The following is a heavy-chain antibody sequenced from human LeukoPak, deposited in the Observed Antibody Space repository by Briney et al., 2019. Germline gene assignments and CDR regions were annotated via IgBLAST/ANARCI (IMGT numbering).Heavy chain of an antibody. Sequence: PSETLSLTCAVYGGSFSGYYWSWIRQPPGKGLEWIGEINHSGSTNYNPSLKSRVTISVDTSKNQFSLKLSSVTAADTAVYYCARLRLSHTSIRYCSSTSCRHYYYMDVWGKGTTVTVSS. CDR1: GGSFSGYY. CDR2: INHSGST. V-gene: IGHV4-34*01. D-gene: IGHD2-2*01. J-gene: IGHJ6*03. CDR3: ARLRLSHTSIRYCSSTSCRHYYYMDV.